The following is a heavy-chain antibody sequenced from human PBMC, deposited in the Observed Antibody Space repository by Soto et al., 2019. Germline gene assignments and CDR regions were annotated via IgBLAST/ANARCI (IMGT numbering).Heavy chain of an antibody. CDR3: ARATHVSRSRSSYYYYGMDV. CDR2: IYSGGST. J-gene: IGHJ6*02. D-gene: IGHD6-6*01. Sequence: GGSLRLSCAASGFTVSSNYMSWVRQAPGKGLEWVSVIYSGGSTYYADSVKGRFTISRDNSKNTLYLQMNSLRAEDTAVYYCARATHVSRSRSSYYYYGMDVWRQGTTVTVSS. CDR1: GFTVSSNY. V-gene: IGHV3-66*01.